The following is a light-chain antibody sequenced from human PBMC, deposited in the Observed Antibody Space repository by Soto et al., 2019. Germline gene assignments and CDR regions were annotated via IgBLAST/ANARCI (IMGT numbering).Light chain of an antibody. CDR1: SSNIGANYD. CDR3: QSYDSSLRGWV. CDR2: GDS. Sequence: QPVLTQPPSVSGAPGQRVTISCTGSSSNIGANYDVHWYQHLPGTAPKLLISGDSNRPSAVPDRFSGSKSGTSASLGITGLQAEDEADYYCQSYDSSLRGWVFGGWTKLTVL. J-gene: IGLJ3*02. V-gene: IGLV1-40*01.